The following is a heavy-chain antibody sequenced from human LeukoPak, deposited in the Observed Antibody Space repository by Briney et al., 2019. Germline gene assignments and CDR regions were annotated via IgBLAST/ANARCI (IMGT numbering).Heavy chain of an antibody. D-gene: IGHD2-8*01. CDR1: GGSISNTNW. V-gene: IGHV4-4*02. J-gene: IGHJ4*02. CDR3: SRENGAFSPFGY. Sequence: SGTLSLTCGASGGSISNTNWWSWVRQPPGQGLEWIGEISLTGLTHYNPSLESRVTVSLDKSKNQLSLNLTSVTAADTAVYYCSRENGAFSPFGYWGQGTLVTVLS. CDR2: ISLTGLT.